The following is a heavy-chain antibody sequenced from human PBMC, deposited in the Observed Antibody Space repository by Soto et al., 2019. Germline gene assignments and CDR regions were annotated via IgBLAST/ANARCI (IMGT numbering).Heavy chain of an antibody. Sequence: QVQLVESGGGLVKPGGSLRLSCAASGFTFSDYYMSWIRQAPGRGLEWVSYISSSSSYTNYADSVKGRFTISRDNAKNSLYLQMNSLRAEDTAVYYCARDRRQLAVYGMDVWGQGTTVTVSS. CDR3: ARDRRQLAVYGMDV. D-gene: IGHD6-13*01. CDR2: ISSSSSYT. V-gene: IGHV3-11*06. CDR1: GFTFSDYY. J-gene: IGHJ6*02.